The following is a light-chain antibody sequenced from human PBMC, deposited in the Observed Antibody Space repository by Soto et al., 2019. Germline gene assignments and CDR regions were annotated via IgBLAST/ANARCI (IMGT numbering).Light chain of an antibody. Sequence: DIQMTQSPSSLSASVGDRVTLTCRASQTISSYVNWYQQKPGKAPKLMIYAATNMQSGVPLRFRGSGSGTDFTLTISSLQPEDFATYYCQQYGISQLTFGGGTKVDI. V-gene: IGKV1-39*01. CDR3: QQYGISQLT. J-gene: IGKJ4*01. CDR1: QTISSY. CDR2: AAT.